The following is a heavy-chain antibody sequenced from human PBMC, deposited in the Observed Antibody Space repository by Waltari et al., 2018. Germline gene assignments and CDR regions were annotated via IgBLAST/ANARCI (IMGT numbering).Heavy chain of an antibody. CDR3: ARDPQLWYAFDI. V-gene: IGHV4-34*01. CDR1: GGSFSGYY. J-gene: IGHJ3*02. CDR2: INHSGST. D-gene: IGHD5-18*01. Sequence: QVQLQQWGAGLLKPSETLSLTCAVYGGSFSGYYWSWIRQPPGKGLEGIGEINHSGSTNYNPSLKSRVTISVDTSKNSLYLQMNSLRAEDTAVYYCARDPQLWYAFDIWGQGTMVTVSS.